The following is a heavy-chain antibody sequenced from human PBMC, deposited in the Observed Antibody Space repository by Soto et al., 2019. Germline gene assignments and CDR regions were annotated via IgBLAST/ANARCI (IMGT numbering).Heavy chain of an antibody. CDR3: ASGRDSYNLDY. D-gene: IGHD5-12*01. J-gene: IGHJ4*02. CDR1: GGTFSSYA. CDR2: IIPIFGTA. V-gene: IGHV1-69*12. Sequence: QVQLVQSGAEVKKPGASVKLSCKASGGTFSSYAISCGRLAPGQGLEWMGGIIPIFGTANYAQKFKGRVTITADESTSTASMELSSVRPEDTAVYYCASGRDSYNLDYWGQGTLVTVSS.